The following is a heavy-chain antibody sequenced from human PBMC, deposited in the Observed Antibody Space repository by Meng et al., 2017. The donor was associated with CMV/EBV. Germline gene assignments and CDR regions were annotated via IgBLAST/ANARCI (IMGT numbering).Heavy chain of an antibody. D-gene: IGHD3-22*01. CDR3: AKDKQYYDSSGWIDY. J-gene: IGHJ4*02. CDR1: GFTVSSNY. CDR2: ISSSSSTI. Sequence: GESLKISCAASGFTVSSNYMSWVRQAPGKGLEWVSYISSSSSTIYYADSVKGRFTISRDNAKNSLYLQMNSLRAEDTAVYYCAKDKQYYDSSGWIDYWGQGTLVTVSS. V-gene: IGHV3-48*04.